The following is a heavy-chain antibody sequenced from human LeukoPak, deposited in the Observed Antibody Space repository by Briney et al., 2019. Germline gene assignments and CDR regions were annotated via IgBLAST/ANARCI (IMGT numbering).Heavy chain of an antibody. V-gene: IGHV3-48*01. J-gene: IGHJ4*02. D-gene: IGHD3-10*01. CDR2: ITTSSSTV. CDR3: ARDLGYYHGSGSHFPLQY. Sequence: GGSLRLSCAASGFTFSSYAMNWVRQAPGKGLEWISYITTSSSTVYYADSVKGRFTISRDNAGNSLYLQMNSLRAEDTAVYYCARDLGYYHGSGSHFPLQYWGPGTRVTVSA. CDR1: GFTFSSYA.